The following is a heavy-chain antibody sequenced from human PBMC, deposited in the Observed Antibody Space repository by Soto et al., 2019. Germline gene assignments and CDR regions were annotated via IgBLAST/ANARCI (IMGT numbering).Heavy chain of an antibody. J-gene: IGHJ4*02. V-gene: IGHV4-59*01. CDR2: IYYTGST. CDR3: ARVNYGSGSYLHTFDY. D-gene: IGHD3-10*01. CDR1: GGSITSFY. Sequence: SETLSLTCTVSGGSITSFYWSWLRQSPGKGLEWLGYIYYTGSTVYSPSLKTRVTISLDTSKTQFSLKLTSVTAADTALYFCARVNYGSGSYLHTFDYWGQGTPVTVSS.